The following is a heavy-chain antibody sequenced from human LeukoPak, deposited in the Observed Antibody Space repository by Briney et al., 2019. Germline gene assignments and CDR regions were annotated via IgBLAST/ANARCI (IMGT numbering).Heavy chain of an antibody. CDR1: GFTFSSYG. Sequence: GGSLRLSCAASGFTFSSYGMHWVRQAPGKGLEWVAVISYDGSNKYYADSVKGRFTISRDNAKNSLFLQMNSLTAEDTAVYSCARDGPFSSPTSGWFYPWGQGTLVTVSS. J-gene: IGHJ5*02. V-gene: IGHV3-30*03. D-gene: IGHD1-1*01. CDR3: ARDGPFSSPTSGWFYP. CDR2: ISYDGSNK.